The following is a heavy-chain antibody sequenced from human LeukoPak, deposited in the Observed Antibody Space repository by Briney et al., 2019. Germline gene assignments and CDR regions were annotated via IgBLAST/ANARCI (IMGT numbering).Heavy chain of an antibody. CDR2: IRYDGSNK. J-gene: IGHJ6*03. Sequence: GGSLRLSCAASGFTFSSYGMHWVRQAPGKGLEWVAFIRYDGSNKYYADSVKGRFTISRDNSKNTLYLQMNSTRAEGAAGHYCSKVEECYYYYYMDVWGKGTTVTVSS. D-gene: IGHD3-3*01. CDR3: SKVEECYYYYYMDV. V-gene: IGHV3-30*02. CDR1: GFTFSSYG.